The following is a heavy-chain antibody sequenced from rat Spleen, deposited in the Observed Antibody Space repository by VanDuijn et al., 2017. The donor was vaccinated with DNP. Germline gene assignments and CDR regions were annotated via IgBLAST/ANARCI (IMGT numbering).Heavy chain of an antibody. CDR2: ISYDGYNT. Sequence: EVQLVESGGGLVQPGRSLKLSCAASGFTFSDHNMAWVRQAPKKGLEWVATISYDGYNTYYRDSVKGRFPISRDNAKSTLYLQMDSLRSEDTATYYCASRPPPTRGPFDYWGQGVMVTVSS. CDR3: ASRPPPTRGPFDY. J-gene: IGHJ2*01. V-gene: IGHV5-7*01. D-gene: IGHD1-4*01. CDR1: GFTFSDHN.